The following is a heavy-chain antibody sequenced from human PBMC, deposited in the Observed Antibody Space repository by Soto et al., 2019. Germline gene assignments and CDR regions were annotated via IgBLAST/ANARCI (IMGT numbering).Heavy chain of an antibody. Sequence: SETLFLTCTVSGGSISSGDYYWSWIRQPPGKGLEWIGYIYYSGSTYYNPSLKSRVTISVDTSKNQFSLKLSSVTAADTAVYYCARVGKETWIQLWEGPYYFDYWGQGTLVTVSS. D-gene: IGHD5-18*01. V-gene: IGHV4-30-4*01. CDR2: IYYSGST. J-gene: IGHJ4*02. CDR3: ARVGKETWIQLWEGPYYFDY. CDR1: GGSISSGDYY.